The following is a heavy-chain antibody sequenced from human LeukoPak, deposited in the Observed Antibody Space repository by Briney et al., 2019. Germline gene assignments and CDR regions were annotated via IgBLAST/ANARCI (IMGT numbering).Heavy chain of an antibody. Sequence: GGSLRLSCAASGFTFSTYWMSCVRQAPGKGLEWVANIRHDAGEKYYVDSVKGRFTISRDNAKNSLYLQMSSLRAEDTAVYYCARYWNGGNYDYWGQGTLVTVSS. CDR1: GFTFSTYW. CDR3: ARYWNGGNYDY. CDR2: IRHDAGEK. D-gene: IGHD1-1*01. J-gene: IGHJ4*02. V-gene: IGHV3-7*04.